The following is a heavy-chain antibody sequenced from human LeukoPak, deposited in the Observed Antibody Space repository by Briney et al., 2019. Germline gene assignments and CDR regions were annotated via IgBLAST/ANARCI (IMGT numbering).Heavy chain of an antibody. J-gene: IGHJ4*02. Sequence: PGGSLRLSCVGSGFTFSSYAMSWVRQAPGKGLEWVSAISGSGGSTYYADSVKGRFTISRDNSKNTLYLQMNSLRVEDTAVYYCAKNPYYYDSSGYPHWGQGTLVTVSS. CDR2: ISGSGGST. CDR3: AKNPYYYDSSGYPH. V-gene: IGHV3-23*01. D-gene: IGHD3-22*01. CDR1: GFTFSSYA.